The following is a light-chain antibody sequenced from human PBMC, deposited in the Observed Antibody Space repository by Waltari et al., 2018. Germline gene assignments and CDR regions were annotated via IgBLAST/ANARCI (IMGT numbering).Light chain of an antibody. Sequence: HSALTQPASVSGSPGQSITISCTGTSSDVGGYNYVTWYQQHPGKSPKLMIYDVSNRPSGLSNRFSGSKSGNTASLTISELQAEDEADYYCSSYTSSSVVFGGGNKLTVL. CDR3: SSYTSSSVV. CDR2: DVS. J-gene: IGLJ2*01. CDR1: SSDVGGYNY. V-gene: IGLV2-14*01.